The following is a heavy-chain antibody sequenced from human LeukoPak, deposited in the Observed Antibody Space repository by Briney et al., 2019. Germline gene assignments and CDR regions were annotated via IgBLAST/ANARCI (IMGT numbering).Heavy chain of an antibody. Sequence: GGSLRLSCAASGFTFSSYAMSWVRQAPGRGLEWVSGISVSGVSTYYADSVKGRFTISRDNSKNTLYLQMNSLRAEDTALYYCARDPYGDYVFDYWGQGTLVTVSS. CDR2: ISVSGVST. CDR1: GFTFSSYA. J-gene: IGHJ4*02. CDR3: ARDPYGDYVFDY. D-gene: IGHD4-17*01. V-gene: IGHV3-23*01.